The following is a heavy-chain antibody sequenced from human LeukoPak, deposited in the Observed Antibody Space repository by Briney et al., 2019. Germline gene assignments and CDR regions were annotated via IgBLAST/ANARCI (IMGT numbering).Heavy chain of an antibody. V-gene: IGHV3-23*01. J-gene: IGHJ4*02. D-gene: IGHD3-10*01. Sequence: GGSLRLSCAASGFTFSSYAMSWVRQAPGKGLEWVSAISGSGTTTYYADSVKGRFTISRDNSENTLYLQMNSLRAEDTAVYYCAKEVSRGAYSDYWGQGTLVTVSS. CDR1: GFTFSSYA. CDR2: ISGSGTTT. CDR3: AKEVSRGAYSDY.